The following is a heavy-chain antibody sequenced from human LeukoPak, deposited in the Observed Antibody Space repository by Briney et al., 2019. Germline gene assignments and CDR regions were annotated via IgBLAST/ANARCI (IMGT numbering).Heavy chain of an antibody. CDR2: ISDNGGTT. CDR3: APWFLRPAVVVAATFDY. D-gene: IGHD2-15*01. V-gene: IGHV3-64*01. CDR1: GFTFSSYG. J-gene: IGHJ4*02. Sequence: GGSLRLSCAASGFTFSSYGMHWVRQAPGKGLEYVSAISDNGGTTYYTNSVKGRFTISRDNSKNTLYLQMGSLRAEDTAVYYCAPWFLRPAVVVAATFDYWGQGTLVTVPS.